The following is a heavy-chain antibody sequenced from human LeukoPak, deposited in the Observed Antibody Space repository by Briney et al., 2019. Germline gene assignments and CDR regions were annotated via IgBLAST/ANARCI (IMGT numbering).Heavy chain of an antibody. V-gene: IGHV3-23*01. CDR2: ISGSGGST. CDR1: GFTFSSYA. J-gene: IGHJ1*01. CDR3: AKDPSYCSSTSCYDWGSLEYFQH. Sequence: PGGSLRLSCAASGFTFSSYAMSWVRQAPGKGLEWVSAISGSGGSTYYADSVKGRFTISRDNSKNTLYLQMNSLRAEDTAVYYCAKDPSYCSSTSCYDWGSLEYFQHWGQGTLVTVSS. D-gene: IGHD2-2*01.